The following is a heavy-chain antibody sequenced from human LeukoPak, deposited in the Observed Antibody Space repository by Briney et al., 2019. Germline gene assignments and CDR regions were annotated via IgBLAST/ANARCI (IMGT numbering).Heavy chain of an antibody. CDR3: AREPFWSGYYSNLHFDY. J-gene: IGHJ4*02. CDR2: IKQDGSEK. Sequence: GGSLRLSCAASGFTFSSYWMSWVRQAAGKGLEWVANIKQDGSEKYYVDSVKGRFTISRDNAKNSLYLQMNSLRAEDTAAYYCAREPFWSGYYSNLHFDYWGQGTLVTVSS. CDR1: GFTFSSYW. V-gene: IGHV3-7*01. D-gene: IGHD3-3*01.